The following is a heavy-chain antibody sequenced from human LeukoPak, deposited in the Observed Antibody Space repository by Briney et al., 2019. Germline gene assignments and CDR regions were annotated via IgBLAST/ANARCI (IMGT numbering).Heavy chain of an antibody. CDR3: AREGDTDAFDI. V-gene: IGHV3-7*01. CDR2: IKQDGSEK. D-gene: IGHD1-26*01. J-gene: IGHJ3*02. Sequence: GGSLRLSCAASGFTFSSYWMSWVRQAPGKGLEWVTNIKQDGSEKYYVDSVKGRFTISRDNAKNSLYLQMNSLRAEDTAVYYCAREGDTDAFDIWGQGTMVTVSS. CDR1: GFTFSSYW.